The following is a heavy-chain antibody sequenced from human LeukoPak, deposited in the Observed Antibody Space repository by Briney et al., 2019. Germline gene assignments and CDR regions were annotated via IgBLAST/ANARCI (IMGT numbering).Heavy chain of an antibody. D-gene: IGHD3-22*01. CDR3: ARGPYYYDSSGYYYRGAFDY. J-gene: IGHJ4*02. CDR2: ISSSGSTI. Sequence: GGSLRLSCAASGFTFSDYYMSWIRQAPGKELEWVSYISSSGSTIYYADSVKGRFTISRDNAKNSLYLQMNSLRAEDTAVYYCARGPYYYDSSGYYYRGAFDYWGQGTLVTVSS. V-gene: IGHV3-11*01. CDR1: GFTFSDYY.